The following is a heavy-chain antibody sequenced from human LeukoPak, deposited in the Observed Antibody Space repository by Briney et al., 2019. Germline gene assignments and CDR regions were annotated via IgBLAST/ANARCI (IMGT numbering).Heavy chain of an antibody. D-gene: IGHD6-19*01. CDR3: AIAGAVAGTVDY. Sequence: SETLSLTCAVSGGSISSSNWWSWVRQPPGKGLEWIGEIYHSGSTNYNPSLKSRVTISVDTSKNQFSLKLSSVTAADTAVYYCAIAGAVAGTVDYWGQGTLVTVSS. CDR1: GGSISSSNW. V-gene: IGHV4-4*02. J-gene: IGHJ4*02. CDR2: IYHSGST.